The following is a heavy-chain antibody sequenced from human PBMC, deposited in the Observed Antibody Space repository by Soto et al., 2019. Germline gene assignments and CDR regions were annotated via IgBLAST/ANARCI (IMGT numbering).Heavy chain of an antibody. CDR2: IYYSGST. D-gene: IGHD3-10*01. V-gene: IGHV4-59*01. CDR3: ARVSSGSYYYGMDV. CDR1: GGSISSYY. Sequence: SETLSLTCTVSGGSISSYYWSWIRQPPGKGLEWIGYIYYSGSTNYNPSLKSRVTISVDTSKNQFSLKLSSVTAADTAVYYCARVSSGSYYYGMDVWGQGTTVTVYS. J-gene: IGHJ6*02.